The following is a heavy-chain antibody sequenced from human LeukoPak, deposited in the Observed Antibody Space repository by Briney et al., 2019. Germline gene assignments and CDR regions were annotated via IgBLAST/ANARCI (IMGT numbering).Heavy chain of an antibody. D-gene: IGHD2-15*01. CDR1: GFTFSTYS. CDR3: ARGCSPGTCSPFDY. J-gene: IGHJ4*02. CDR2: ISSSISTV. V-gene: IGHV3-48*02. Sequence: TGGSLRPSCAASGFTFSTYSMNWVRQAPGKGLEWVSYISSSISTVYYAGSVRGRFTISRDNAKNSLYLQMNSLRDEDTAVYYCARGCSPGTCSPFDYWGQGTLVTVSS.